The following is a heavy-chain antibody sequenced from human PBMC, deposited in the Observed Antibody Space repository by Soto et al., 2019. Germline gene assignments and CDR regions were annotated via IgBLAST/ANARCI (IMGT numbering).Heavy chain of an antibody. J-gene: IGHJ6*02. D-gene: IGHD2-2*01. CDR2: ISAYNGNT. CDR1: GYTFTSYG. V-gene: IGHV1-18*01. CDR3: AREGSTSCLFATLYSYYGMDV. Sequence: EASVKVSCKASGYTFTSYGISWVRQAPGQGLEWMGWISAYNGNTNYAQKLQGRVTMTTDTSTSTAYMELRSLRSDDTAVYYCAREGSTSCLFATLYSYYGMDVWGQGTLVTGS.